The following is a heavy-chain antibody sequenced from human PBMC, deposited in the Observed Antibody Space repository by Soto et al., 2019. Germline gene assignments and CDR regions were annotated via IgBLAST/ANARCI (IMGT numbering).Heavy chain of an antibody. CDR1: GFSLITSGVA. Sequence: SGPTLVNPTQTLTLTCTVSGFSLITSGVAVGWIRQPPGKALEWLALIYWDDDKRYSPSLKSRLTITKDTSKNQVVLTMTNMDPVDTATYYRAHRVGRYCSGGSCFYYFDYWGQGTLVTVSS. CDR2: IYWDDDK. D-gene: IGHD2-15*01. V-gene: IGHV2-5*02. CDR3: AHRVGRYCSGGSCFYYFDY. J-gene: IGHJ4*02.